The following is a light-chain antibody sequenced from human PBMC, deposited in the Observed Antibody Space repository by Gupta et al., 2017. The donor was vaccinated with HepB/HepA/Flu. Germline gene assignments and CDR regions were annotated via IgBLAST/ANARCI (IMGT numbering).Light chain of an antibody. J-gene: IGKJ5*01. CDR1: QSISTF. V-gene: IGKV1-39*01. CDR3: QQTDTIPIT. CDR2: TTS. Sequence: DIQMTQSPSSLSAFVGDTVTITCRASQSISTFLHWYQQRPGRAPKLLISTTSTLQSGVPSRFSGSGSGTDFTLTISSLQPEDFATYYCQQTDTIPITFGQGTRLEIK.